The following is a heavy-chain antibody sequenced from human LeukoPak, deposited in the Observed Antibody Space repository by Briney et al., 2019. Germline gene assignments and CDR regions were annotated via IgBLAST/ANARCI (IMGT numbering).Heavy chain of an antibody. CDR2: IRYDGNNK. V-gene: IGHV3-30*02. Sequence: GGSLRLSCAASGLTFSNYGMHWVRQDPGKGLEWVAFIRYDGNNKYYGDSVRGRVTISRDNSKNTLYLQMNSLRGEDTAVYYCAKDPTPAAMDAFDIWGQGTMVTVSS. CDR3: AKDPTPAAMDAFDI. D-gene: IGHD5-18*01. J-gene: IGHJ3*02. CDR1: GLTFSNYG.